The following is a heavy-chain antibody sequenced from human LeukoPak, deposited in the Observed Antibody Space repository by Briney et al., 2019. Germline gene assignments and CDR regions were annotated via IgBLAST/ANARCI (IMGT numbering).Heavy chain of an antibody. CDR3: ARGDYYDGGGRNWFDP. V-gene: IGHV4-59*08. Sequence: SETLSLTCTVSGGSISSYYWSWIRQPPGKGLEWIGYIYYSGSTNYNPSLKSRVTISVDTSKNQFSLKLSSVTAAGTAVYYCARGDYYDGGGRNWFDPWGQGTLVTVSS. J-gene: IGHJ5*02. CDR2: IYYSGST. CDR1: GGSISSYY. D-gene: IGHD3-16*01.